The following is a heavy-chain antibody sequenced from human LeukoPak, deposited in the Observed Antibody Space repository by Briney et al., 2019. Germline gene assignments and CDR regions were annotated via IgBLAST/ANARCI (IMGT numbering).Heavy chain of an antibody. CDR1: GFTFSDYY. V-gene: IGHV3-11*04. D-gene: IGHD2-15*01. CDR3: ARRTYCSGGSCYSLMYYYYYMDV. CDR2: ISSSGSTI. J-gene: IGHJ6*03. Sequence: PGGSLRLSCAASGFTFSDYYMSWIRQAPGRGLEWVSYISSSGSTIYYADSVKGRFTISRDNAKNSLYLQMNSLRAEDTAVYYCARRTYCSGGSCYSLMYYYYYMDVWGKGTTVTVSS.